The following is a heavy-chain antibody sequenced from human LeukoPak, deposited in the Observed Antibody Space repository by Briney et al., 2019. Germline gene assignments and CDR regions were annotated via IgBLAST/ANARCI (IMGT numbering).Heavy chain of an antibody. CDR2: IYHSGST. CDR3: ARGGGGWSGRSSSNYWFFDL. Sequence: SETLSLTCTVSGGSISDFYWSWIRQPPGKGLEWIGYIYHSGSTNHNPSLKSRVALSVDTSKNQFSLKLNSVTAADTAVYYCARGGGGWSGRSSSNYWFFDLWGRGTLVTVSS. D-gene: IGHD3-16*01. V-gene: IGHV4-59*01. J-gene: IGHJ2*01. CDR1: GGSISDFY.